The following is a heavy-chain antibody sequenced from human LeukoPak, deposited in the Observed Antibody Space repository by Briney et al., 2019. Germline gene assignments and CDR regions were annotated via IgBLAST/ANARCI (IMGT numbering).Heavy chain of an antibody. V-gene: IGHV4-39*01. CDR2: IYYSGST. D-gene: IGHD3-3*01. CDR1: GGSISSSSYY. J-gene: IGHJ5*02. Sequence: SETLSLTCTVSGGSISSSSYYWGWIRQPPGKGLEWIGSIYYSGSTYYNPSLKSRVTISVDTSKNQFSLKLSSVTAADTAVYYCARHEPLTLRFLEWLPWGWFDPWGQGTLVTVSS. CDR3: ARHEPLTLRFLEWLPWGWFDP.